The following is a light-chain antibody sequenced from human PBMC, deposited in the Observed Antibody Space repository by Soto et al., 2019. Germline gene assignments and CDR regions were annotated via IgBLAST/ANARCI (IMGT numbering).Light chain of an antibody. CDR1: DIARKT. CDR3: QVWDISSDHHV. V-gene: IGLV3-21*02. Sequence: ELTQPPSVSVAPGQTARITCGGNDIARKTVHWYQQKPGQAPVLVVYDDDERPSGIPERFSGPNSGNTATLTISRVEAGDEADYYCQVWDISSDHHVFGTGTKVTVL. J-gene: IGLJ1*01. CDR2: DDD.